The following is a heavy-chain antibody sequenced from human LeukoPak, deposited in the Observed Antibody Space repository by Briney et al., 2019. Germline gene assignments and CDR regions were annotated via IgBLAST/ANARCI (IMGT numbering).Heavy chain of an antibody. CDR1: GFLFSNSW. Sequence: GGSLRLSCEASGFLFSNSWMSWVRQAPGKGLEWVANMNQDGSERNYVDSVKGRLTISRDNAKGSLYLQMNGLRAEDTAVYFCVKDQGYSTFDYWGQGTLVTVSS. CDR3: VKDQGYSTFDY. CDR2: MNQDGSER. J-gene: IGHJ4*02. V-gene: IGHV3-7*03. D-gene: IGHD4-23*01.